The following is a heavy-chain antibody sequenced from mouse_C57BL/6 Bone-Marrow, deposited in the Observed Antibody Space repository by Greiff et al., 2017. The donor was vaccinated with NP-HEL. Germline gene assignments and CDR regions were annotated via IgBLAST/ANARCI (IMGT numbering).Heavy chain of an antibody. Sequence: QVQLKQSGPELVKPGASVKISCKASGYAFSSSWMNWVKQRPGKGLEWIGRIYPGDGDTNYNGKFKGKATLTADKSSSTAYMQLSSLTSEDSAVYFCARPPHSSGYYYYAMDYWGQGTSVTVSS. V-gene: IGHV1-82*01. D-gene: IGHD3-2*02. J-gene: IGHJ4*01. CDR1: GYAFSSSW. CDR2: IYPGDGDT. CDR3: ARPPHSSGYYYYAMDY.